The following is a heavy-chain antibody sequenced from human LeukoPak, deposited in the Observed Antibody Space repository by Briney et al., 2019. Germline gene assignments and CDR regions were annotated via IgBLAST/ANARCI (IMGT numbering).Heavy chain of an antibody. CDR1: GGSFSGYY. Sequence: SETLSLTCAVYGGSFSGYYWSWIRQPPGKGLEWIGEINHSGSTNYNPSLKSRVTISVDTSKNQFSLKLSSVTAADTAVYYCAVWFGELLSDYWGQGTLVTVSS. CDR2: INHSGST. V-gene: IGHV4-34*01. J-gene: IGHJ4*02. D-gene: IGHD3-10*01. CDR3: AVWFGELLSDY.